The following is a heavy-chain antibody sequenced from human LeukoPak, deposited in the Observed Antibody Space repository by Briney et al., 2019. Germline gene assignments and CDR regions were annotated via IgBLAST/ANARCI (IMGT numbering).Heavy chain of an antibody. Sequence: SVTVSCKASGYTFTSYGISWVRQAPGQGLEWMGGIIPIFGTANYAQKFQGRVTITADESTSTAYMELSSLRSEDTAVYYCARESVTFSSGWSFDYWGQGILVTVSS. CDR3: ARESVTFSSGWSFDY. CDR1: GYTFTSYG. V-gene: IGHV1-69*13. CDR2: IIPIFGTA. J-gene: IGHJ4*02. D-gene: IGHD6-19*01.